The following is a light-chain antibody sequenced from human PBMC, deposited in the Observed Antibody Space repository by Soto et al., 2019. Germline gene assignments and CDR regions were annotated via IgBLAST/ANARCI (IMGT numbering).Light chain of an antibody. Sequence: QSVLTQPPSASGTPGQRVTISCSGSSANIGSNTVNWYQQLPGTAPKLLMYRNHQRPSGVPDRFSGSKSGTSASLAINGLQSEDEADYYCATWDDSLTALSVFATGPKANVL. CDR2: RNH. J-gene: IGLJ1*01. CDR3: ATWDDSLTALSV. V-gene: IGLV1-44*01. CDR1: SANIGSNT.